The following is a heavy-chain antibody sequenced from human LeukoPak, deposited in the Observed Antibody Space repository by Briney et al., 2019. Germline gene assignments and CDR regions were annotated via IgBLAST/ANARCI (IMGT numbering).Heavy chain of an antibody. J-gene: IGHJ4*02. CDR2: IYYSGST. D-gene: IGHD3-10*01. CDR1: GGSISSYY. V-gene: IGHV4-59*01. CDR3: AGSLWFGESMGGLDY. Sequence: SETLSLTCTVSGGSISSYYWSWIRQPPGKGLEWIGYIYYSGSTNYNPSLKSRVTISVDTSKNQFSLKLSSVTAADTAVYYCAGSLWFGESMGGLDYWGQGTLVTVSS.